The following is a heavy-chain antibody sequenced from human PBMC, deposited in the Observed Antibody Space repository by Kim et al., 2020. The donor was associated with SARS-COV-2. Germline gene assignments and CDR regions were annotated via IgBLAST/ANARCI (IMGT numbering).Heavy chain of an antibody. CDR3: TTAFGFGGGYCSGGSCYVDY. CDR1: GFTFSNAW. CDR2: IKSKTDGGTT. D-gene: IGHD2-15*01. V-gene: IGHV3-15*01. Sequence: GGSLRLSCAASGFTFSNAWMSWVRQAPGKGLEWVGRIKSKTDGGTTDYAAPVKGRFTISRDDSKNTLYLQMNSLKTEDTAVYYCTTAFGFGGGYCSGGSCYVDYGGQGTMVTVSS. J-gene: IGHJ4*02.